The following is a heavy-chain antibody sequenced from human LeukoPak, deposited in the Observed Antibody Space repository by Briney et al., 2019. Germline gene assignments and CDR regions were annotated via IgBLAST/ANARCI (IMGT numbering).Heavy chain of an antibody. CDR1: GYSFTTYW. J-gene: IGHJ4*02. D-gene: IGHD2-2*01. V-gene: IGHV5-51*01. Sequence: GESLKISCKGSGYSFTTYWIGWLRQMPGKGLEWMGIIYPGDSDTRYSPSFQGQVTMSADKPISTAYLQWSSLKASDTAMYYCARRKGCSSSSCPPDYWGQGTLVTVSS. CDR2: IYPGDSDT. CDR3: ARRKGCSSSSCPPDY.